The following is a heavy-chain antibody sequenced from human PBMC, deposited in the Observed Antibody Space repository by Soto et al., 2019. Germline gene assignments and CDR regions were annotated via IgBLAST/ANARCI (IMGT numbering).Heavy chain of an antibody. J-gene: IGHJ4*02. V-gene: IGHV1-69*02. Sequence: QVQLVQSGAEVRKPGSSVKVSCEASGGTFSTYTFNWVRQAPGQGLEWMGRIIPILGITNYAQKFQGRVTLTADNSTSTAYMDLSSLRSEDTAVYYCATTDVDTVMVLVILDYWGQGTLVTVSS. CDR1: GGTFSTYT. D-gene: IGHD5-18*01. CDR3: ATTDVDTVMVLVILDY. CDR2: IIPILGIT.